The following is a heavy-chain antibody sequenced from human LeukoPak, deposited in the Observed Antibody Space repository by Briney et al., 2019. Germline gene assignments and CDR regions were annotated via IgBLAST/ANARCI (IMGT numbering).Heavy chain of an antibody. CDR3: ARGFDWDATMGY. CDR1: GFTFSSYW. V-gene: IGHV3-74*01. D-gene: IGHD3-9*01. Sequence: GGSLRLPCAASGFTFSSYWMHWVRQAPGKGLVWVSRINGDGSRTTYADSVKGRYTISRDNAKNTLYLQMNSLRAEDTAVYYCARGFDWDATMGYWGQGTLVTVSS. CDR2: INGDGSRT. J-gene: IGHJ4*02.